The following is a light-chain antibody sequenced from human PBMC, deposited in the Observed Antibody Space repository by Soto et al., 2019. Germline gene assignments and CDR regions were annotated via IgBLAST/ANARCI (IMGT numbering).Light chain of an antibody. CDR2: VAS. J-gene: IGKJ4*01. V-gene: IGKV3-15*01. CDR1: QSVNSN. CDR3: QQYNAWPLT. Sequence: EIVMTQSPGTLSVSPGERVTLSCRASQSVNSNLAWYQQKPGQTPKLLIYVASTRATGIPARFSGSGSGTEFTLTISSLQSEHFAIYYCQQYNAWPLTFGGGTKVEFK.